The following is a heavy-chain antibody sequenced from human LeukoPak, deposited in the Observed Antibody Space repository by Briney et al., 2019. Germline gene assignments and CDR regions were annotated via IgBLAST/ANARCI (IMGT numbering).Heavy chain of an antibody. Sequence: SETLSLTCAVSGGSISSSNWWNWIRQPPGKGLEWIGNIYYSGSTNYNPSLKSRVTMSVDTSKNQFSLKLRSVIAADTAVYYCARELGSGYYGNWFDPWGQGTLVTVSS. CDR2: IYYSGST. D-gene: IGHD3-22*01. J-gene: IGHJ5*02. CDR1: GGSISSSNW. V-gene: IGHV4-61*01. CDR3: ARELGSGYYGNWFDP.